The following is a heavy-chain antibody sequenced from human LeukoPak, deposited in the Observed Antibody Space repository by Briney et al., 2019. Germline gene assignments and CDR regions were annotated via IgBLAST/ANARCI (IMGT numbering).Heavy chain of an antibody. J-gene: IGHJ4*02. CDR2: INPSGGTT. V-gene: IGHV1-46*01. CDR3: ARATMIAPLYFDY. D-gene: IGHD3-22*01. CDR1: GYTFTSYH. Sequence: GASVKVSCKASGYTFTSYHMHWVRQAPGQGLEWMGIINPSGGTTNYAQKFRGRVTMTRDMSTSTVYMELSSLRSEDTAVYYCARATMIAPLYFDYWGQGTLVTVSS.